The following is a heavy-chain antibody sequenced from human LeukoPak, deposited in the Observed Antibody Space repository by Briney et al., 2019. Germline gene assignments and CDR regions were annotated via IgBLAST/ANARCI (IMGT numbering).Heavy chain of an antibody. J-gene: IGHJ4*02. D-gene: IGHD3-22*01. CDR1: GYTFTTYY. V-gene: IGHV1-46*01. CDR3: ARDTYYDRSWKYF. Sequence: ASVKVSCKASGYTFTTYYMHWVRQAPGQGLEWMGVISPSSGTTNYAQKFQGRVTMTRDTSTSTVYMELSSLRSEDTAVYFCARDTYYDRSWKYFWGQGTLVTVSS. CDR2: ISPSSGTT.